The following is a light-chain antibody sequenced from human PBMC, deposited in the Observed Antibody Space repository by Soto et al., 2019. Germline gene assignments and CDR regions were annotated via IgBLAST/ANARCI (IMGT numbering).Light chain of an antibody. CDR3: QQYNSYPRWT. Sequence: DIQMTQSPSTLSASVGDRVTITCRASQSISTWLAWYQHKPGKAPKVLIYDASILESGVPSRFSGSGSGTEFTLTISSLQPDDFATYFCQQYNSYPRWTFGQGTKVDI. CDR1: QSISTW. CDR2: DAS. V-gene: IGKV1-5*01. J-gene: IGKJ1*01.